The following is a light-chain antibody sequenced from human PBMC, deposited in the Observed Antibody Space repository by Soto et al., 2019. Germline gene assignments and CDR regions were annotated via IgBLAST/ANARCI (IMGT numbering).Light chain of an antibody. Sequence: IQLTQSPSSLSASVGDRVTITCRASQAIRNDLVWFQQKPGKAPILLIYAASTLQSGVPPRFSGSGSGTDFTLTISSLQAEDFATYYCLQDYTYPRTFGGGTKGDIK. CDR1: QAIRND. CDR2: AAS. V-gene: IGKV1-6*01. J-gene: IGKJ4*01. CDR3: LQDYTYPRT.